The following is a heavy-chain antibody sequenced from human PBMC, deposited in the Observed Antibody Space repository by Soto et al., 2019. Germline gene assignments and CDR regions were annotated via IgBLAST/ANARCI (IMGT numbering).Heavy chain of an antibody. J-gene: IGHJ4*01. CDR3: ARRGESSGYALFDY. Sequence: TLSLAFTVSGCSIYRGCYXWSWIRQHPGKGLEWVGYIYYSGTTYYNPSLRSRVTISVDTSKNQFSLNLSSVTAADTAVYYCARRGESSGYALFDYWGHGSLVTVS. V-gene: IGHV4-31*03. CDR1: GCSIYRGCYX. CDR2: IYYSGTT. D-gene: IGHD3-22*01.